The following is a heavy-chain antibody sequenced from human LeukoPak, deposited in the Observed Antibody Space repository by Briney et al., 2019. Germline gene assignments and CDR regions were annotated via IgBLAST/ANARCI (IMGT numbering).Heavy chain of an antibody. D-gene: IGHD3-3*01. J-gene: IGHJ4*02. V-gene: IGHV3-43*02. Sequence: GGSLRLSCAASGFTFDDYAMHWVRQAPGKGLEWVSLISGDGGSTYYADSVKGRFTISRDNAKSTLYLQMNSLSAEDTAVYYCARDTPGVGIDYWGQGTLVTVPS. CDR2: ISGDGGST. CDR1: GFTFDDYA. CDR3: ARDTPGVGIDY.